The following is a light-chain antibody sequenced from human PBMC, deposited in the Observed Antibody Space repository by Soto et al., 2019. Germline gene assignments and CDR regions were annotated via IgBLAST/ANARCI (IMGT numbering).Light chain of an antibody. CDR3: AAWDGSLNNVL. V-gene: IGLV1-44*01. J-gene: IGLJ2*01. Sequence: QSVLTHPPSASGTPGQRVTISCSGSGSSIVTNTVNWYRQLPGTAPKLLIYGNNQRPSGVPDRFSGSKSGTSASLAISGLQSEDEAEYYCAAWDGSLNNVLFGGGTKLTVL. CDR2: GNN. CDR1: GSSIVTNT.